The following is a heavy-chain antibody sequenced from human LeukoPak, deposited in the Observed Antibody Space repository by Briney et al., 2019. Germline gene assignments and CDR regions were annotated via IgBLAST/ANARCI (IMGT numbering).Heavy chain of an antibody. Sequence: SETLSLTCTVSGGSISSYYWSWIRQPPGKGLEWIGYIYYSGSTNYNPSLKSRVTISVDTSKNQFSLKLSSVTAADTAVYYCARDRDGYNSDFDYWGQGTLVTVSS. CDR3: ARDRDGYNSDFDY. J-gene: IGHJ4*02. CDR2: IYYSGST. D-gene: IGHD5-24*01. CDR1: GGSISSYY. V-gene: IGHV4-59*01.